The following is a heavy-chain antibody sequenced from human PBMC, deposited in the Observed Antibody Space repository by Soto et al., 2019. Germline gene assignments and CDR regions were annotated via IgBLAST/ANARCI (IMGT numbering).Heavy chain of an antibody. D-gene: IGHD2-15*01. V-gene: IGHV4-39*01. CDR2: IYYSGST. CDR3: ARHDIGYCSGGSCPPGAFDI. Sequence: SETLSLTCTVSGGSISSSSYYWGWIRQPPGKGLEWIGSIYYSGSTYYNPSLKSRVTISVDTSKNQFSLKLSSVTAADTAVYYCARHDIGYCSGGSCPPGAFDIWGQGTMVTVSS. CDR1: GGSISSSSYY. J-gene: IGHJ3*02.